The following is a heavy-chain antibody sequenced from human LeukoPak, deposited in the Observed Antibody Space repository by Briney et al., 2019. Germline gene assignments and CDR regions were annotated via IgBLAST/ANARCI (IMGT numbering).Heavy chain of an antibody. CDR2: ISYDGSNK. J-gene: IGHJ4*02. D-gene: IGHD3-10*01. V-gene: IGHV3-30*18. CDR3: AKVVYYGSGSLGGFDY. CDR1: GFTFSSYG. Sequence: GGSLRLSCVASGFTFSSYGMHWVRQAPGKGLEWVAVISYDGSNKYYADSVKGRLTISRDNSKNTLYLQMNSLRAEDTAVYYCAKVVYYGSGSLGGFDYWGQGTLVTVSS.